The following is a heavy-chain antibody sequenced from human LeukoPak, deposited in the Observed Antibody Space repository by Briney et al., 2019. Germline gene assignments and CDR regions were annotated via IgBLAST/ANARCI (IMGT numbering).Heavy chain of an antibody. CDR3: ARGPRSSGYLDY. CDR2: ISGSGGST. V-gene: IGHV3-21*01. D-gene: IGHD3-22*01. Sequence: GGSLRLSCAASGFTFSSYWMSWVRQAPGKGLEGVSAISGSGGSTYYADSVKGRFTISRDNAKNSLYLQMNSLRAEDTAVYYCARGPRSSGYLDYWGQGTLVTVSS. J-gene: IGHJ4*02. CDR1: GFTFSSYW.